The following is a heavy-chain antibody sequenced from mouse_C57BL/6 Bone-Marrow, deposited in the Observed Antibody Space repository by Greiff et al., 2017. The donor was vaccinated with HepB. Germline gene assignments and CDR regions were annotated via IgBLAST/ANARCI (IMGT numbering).Heavy chain of an antibody. CDR2: IYPGGGYT. CDR1: GYTFTNYW. CDR3: ERGGQLRPHDFDY. V-gene: IGHV1-63*01. J-gene: IGHJ2*01. Sequence: VKLVESGAELVRPGTSVKMSCKASGYTFTNYWIGWAKQRPGHGLEWIGDIYPGGGYTNYNEKFKGKATLTADKSSSTAYMQFSSLTSEDSAIYYCERGGQLRPHDFDYWGQGTTLTVSA. D-gene: IGHD3-2*02.